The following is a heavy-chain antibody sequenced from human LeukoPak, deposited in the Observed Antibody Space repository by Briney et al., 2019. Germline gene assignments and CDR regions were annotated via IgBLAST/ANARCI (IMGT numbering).Heavy chain of an antibody. Sequence: SQTLSLTCTVSGGSISSGGYYWSWIRQHPGKGLEWIGYIYYSGSTYYNPSLKSRVTISVDTSKNQFSLKLSSVTAADTAVYYCARDSAPVYYYDGGYFDYWGQGTLVTVSS. V-gene: IGHV4-31*03. J-gene: IGHJ4*02. D-gene: IGHD3-22*01. CDR2: IYYSGST. CDR1: GGSISSGGYY. CDR3: ARDSAPVYYYDGGYFDY.